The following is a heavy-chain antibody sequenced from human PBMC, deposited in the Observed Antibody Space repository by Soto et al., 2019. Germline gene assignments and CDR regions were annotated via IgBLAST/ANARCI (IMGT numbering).Heavy chain of an antibody. Sequence: DAVQISCKGSGYTFTSYGINWVRQAPGQGLEWMGWISAYNGNTNYAQKLQGRVTMTTDTSTSTAYMELRSLRSDDTAVYYCARDRECEPSDLFDPWGQGTLVTVSS. D-gene: IGHD3-3*01. V-gene: IGHV1-18*01. CDR1: GYTFTSYG. CDR3: ARDRECEPSDLFDP. J-gene: IGHJ5*02. CDR2: ISAYNGNT.